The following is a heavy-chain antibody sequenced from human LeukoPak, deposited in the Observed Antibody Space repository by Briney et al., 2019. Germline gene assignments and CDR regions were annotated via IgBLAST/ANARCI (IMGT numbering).Heavy chain of an antibody. CDR2: IYYSGNT. D-gene: IGHD5-12*01. CDR3: ASAGGSGYVSV. J-gene: IGHJ3*01. V-gene: IGHV4-59*01. Sequence: SETLSLTCTVSGGSISSYYWSWIRQPPGKGLEWIGYIYYSGNTNYNPSLKSRVTISVDTSKNQFSLKLSSVTAADTAVYYCASAGGSGYVSVWGQGTMVTVSS. CDR1: GGSISSYY.